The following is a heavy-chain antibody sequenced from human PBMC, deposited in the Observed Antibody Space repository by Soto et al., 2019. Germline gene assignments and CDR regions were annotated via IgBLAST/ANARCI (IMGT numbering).Heavy chain of an antibody. CDR1: GGTFSSYA. Sequence: QVQLVQSGAEVKKPGSSVKVSCKASGGTFSSYAISWVRQAPGQGLEWMGGIIPIFGTANYAQKFQGRVTITEDESTSTAYMELSSLRSEDTAVYYCAKPVGQQPAHYYYYGMDVWGQGTTVTVSS. D-gene: IGHD6-13*01. CDR3: AKPVGQQPAHYYYYGMDV. CDR2: IIPIFGTA. J-gene: IGHJ6*02. V-gene: IGHV1-69*01.